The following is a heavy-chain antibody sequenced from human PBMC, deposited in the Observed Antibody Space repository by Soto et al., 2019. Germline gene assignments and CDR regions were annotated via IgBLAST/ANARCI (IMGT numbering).Heavy chain of an antibody. V-gene: IGHV3-23*01. D-gene: IGHD1-26*01. CDR1: GFTFSSYA. J-gene: IGHJ4*02. CDR3: AKDLAVGGSYLDY. Sequence: EVQLLESGGGLVQPGGSLRLSCAASGFTFSSYAMSWVRQAPGKGLEWVSAISGSGGSTYYADSVKGRFTISRDNSKNTLYLQMHSLRAEDTAVYYCAKDLAVGGSYLDYWGQGTLVTVSS. CDR2: ISGSGGST.